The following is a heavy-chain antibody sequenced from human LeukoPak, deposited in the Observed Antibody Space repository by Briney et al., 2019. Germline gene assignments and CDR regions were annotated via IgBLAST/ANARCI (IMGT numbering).Heavy chain of an antibody. J-gene: IGHJ5*02. Sequence: SETLSLTCIVSGDSISSYYWSWIRQPPGKGLEWIGSIYDSGSTYYNPSLKSRVTISVDTSKNQFSLKLNSVTAADTAVYYCARHYGPWGQGTLVTVSS. CDR2: IYDSGST. V-gene: IGHV4-59*05. CDR1: GDSISSYY. CDR3: ARHYGP. D-gene: IGHD3-16*01.